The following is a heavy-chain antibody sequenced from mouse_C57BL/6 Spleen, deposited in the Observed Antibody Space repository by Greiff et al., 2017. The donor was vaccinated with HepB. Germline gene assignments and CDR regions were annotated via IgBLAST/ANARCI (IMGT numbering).Heavy chain of an antibody. CDR3: ARVYYPFMDY. D-gene: IGHD2-1*01. CDR1: GFSLTSYA. V-gene: IGHV2-9-1*01. CDR2: IWTGGGT. Sequence: VKLMESGPGLVAPSQSLSITCTVSGFSLTSYAISWVRKPPGKGLEWLGVIWTGGGTKYNSALKSRLSISKDNSKSQVFLKMNSLQTDDTDRYYCARVYYPFMDYWGQGTSVTVSS. J-gene: IGHJ4*01.